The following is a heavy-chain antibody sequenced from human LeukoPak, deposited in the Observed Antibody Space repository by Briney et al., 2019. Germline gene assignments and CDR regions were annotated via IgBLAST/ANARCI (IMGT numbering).Heavy chain of an antibody. CDR3: AKDQMATMQDAFDI. CDR1: GFTFSSYG. Sequence: GRSLRLSCAASGFTFSSYGMHWVRQAPGKGLEWVAVISYDGSNKYYADSVKGRFTISRDNSKNTLYLQMNSLRAEDTAVYYCAKDQMATMQDAFDIWGQGTMVTVSS. CDR2: ISYDGSNK. V-gene: IGHV3-30*18. D-gene: IGHD5-24*01. J-gene: IGHJ3*02.